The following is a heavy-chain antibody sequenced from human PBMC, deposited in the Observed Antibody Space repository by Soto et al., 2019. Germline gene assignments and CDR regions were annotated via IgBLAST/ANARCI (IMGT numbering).Heavy chain of an antibody. J-gene: IGHJ4*02. CDR1: GHTLNDLS. V-gene: IGHV1-24*01. Sequence: QVQLIQSVAEVKNPGASVKVSCKVSGHTLNDLSMHWVRQAPGKGLEWMGGFDVEDGETVYAQKFQGRLTMTDDTSTDTAYMELSSLRSDDTAVYYCATDRAYVVGTQLIKYLDYWGQGTLVSVSS. D-gene: IGHD2-15*01. CDR2: FDVEDGET. CDR3: ATDRAYVVGTQLIKYLDY.